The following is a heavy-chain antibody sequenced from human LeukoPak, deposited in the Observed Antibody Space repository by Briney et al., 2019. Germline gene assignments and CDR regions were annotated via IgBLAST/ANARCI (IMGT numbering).Heavy chain of an antibody. CDR3: ASIAARPYYYYMDV. J-gene: IGHJ6*03. CDR1: GYTFTSYG. D-gene: IGHD6-6*01. Sequence: GASVKASCKASGYTFTSYGISWVRQAPGQGLEWMGWISAYNGNTNYAQKLQGRVTMTTDTSTSTAYMELRSLRSDDTAVYYCASIAARPYYYYMDVWGKGTTVTVSS. CDR2: ISAYNGNT. V-gene: IGHV1-18*01.